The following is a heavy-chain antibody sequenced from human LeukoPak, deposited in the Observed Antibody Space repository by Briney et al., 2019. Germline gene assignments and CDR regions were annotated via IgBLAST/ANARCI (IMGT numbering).Heavy chain of an antibody. D-gene: IGHD2-2*02. Sequence: GGSLSLSCAASGFTFSSYAMSWVRQAPGKGLEWVSAISGSGGSTYYADSVKGRFTISRDNSKNTLYLQMNSLRAEDTAVYYCAAVEVVVVPAAIAAGYWSQGTLVTVSS. V-gene: IGHV3-23*01. J-gene: IGHJ4*02. CDR1: GFTFSSYA. CDR2: ISGSGGST. CDR3: AAVEVVVVPAAIAAGY.